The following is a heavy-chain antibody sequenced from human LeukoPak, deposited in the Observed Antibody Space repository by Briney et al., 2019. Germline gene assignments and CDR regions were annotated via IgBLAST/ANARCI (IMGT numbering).Heavy chain of an antibody. CDR2: MNPNSGNT. CDR1: GGTFSSYA. V-gene: IGHV1-8*01. CDR3: ARAGIVGATPMDY. D-gene: IGHD1-26*01. Sequence: ASVKVSCKASGGTFSSYAISWVRQATGQGLEWMGWMNPNSGNTGYAQKFQGRVTMTRNTSISTAYMELSSLRSEDTAVYYCARAGIVGATPMDYWGQGTLVTVSS. J-gene: IGHJ4*02.